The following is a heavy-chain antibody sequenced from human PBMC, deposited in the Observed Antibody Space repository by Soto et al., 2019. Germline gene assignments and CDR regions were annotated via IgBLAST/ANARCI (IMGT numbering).Heavy chain of an antibody. V-gene: IGHV4-34*01. CDR2: INHSGST. CDR3: ARDLVGARDFDY. D-gene: IGHD1-26*01. Sequence: PSETLSLTCAVYGGSFSGYYWSWIRQPPGKGLEWIGEINHSGSTNYNPSLKSRVTISVDTSKNQFSLKLSSVTAADTAVYYCARDLVGARDFDYWGQGTLVTVAS. J-gene: IGHJ4*02. CDR1: GGSFSGYY.